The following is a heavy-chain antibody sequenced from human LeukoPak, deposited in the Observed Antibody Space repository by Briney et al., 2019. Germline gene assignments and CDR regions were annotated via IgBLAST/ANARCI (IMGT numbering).Heavy chain of an antibody. J-gene: IGHJ4*02. CDR2: IYSGGST. CDR3: ARGNDGNYYDSSGYYHYWFDY. Sequence: GGSLRLSCAASGFTVSSNYMSWVRQAPGKGLEWVSVIYSGGSTYYADSVKGRFTISRDNSKNTLYLQMNSLRAEDTAVYYCARGNDGNYYDSSGYYHYWFDYWGQGTLVTVSS. CDR1: GFTVSSNY. D-gene: IGHD3-22*01. V-gene: IGHV3-53*01.